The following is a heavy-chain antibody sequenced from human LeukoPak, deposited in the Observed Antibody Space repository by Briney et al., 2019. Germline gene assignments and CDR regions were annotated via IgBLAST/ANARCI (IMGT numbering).Heavy chain of an antibody. CDR1: GYIFTSYG. Sequence: GASVKVSCKASGYIFTSYGISWLRQAPGQGLEWMGWISGYNGNTNYAQKFQGRVTMTIDTSTTTAYMELRSLRSDDTAVYYCARVYSPYANVLVRGDYWGQGTLVTVSS. CDR3: ARVYSPYANVLVRGDY. D-gene: IGHD2-15*01. J-gene: IGHJ4*02. CDR2: ISGYNGNT. V-gene: IGHV1-18*01.